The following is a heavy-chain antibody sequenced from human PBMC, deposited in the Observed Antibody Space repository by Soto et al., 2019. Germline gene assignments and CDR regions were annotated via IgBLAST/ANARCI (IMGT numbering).Heavy chain of an antibody. CDR1: GFTFDDYG. D-gene: IGHD3-3*01. Sequence: PGGSVRLSCAASGFTFDDYGMSWVRQAPGKGLEWVSGINWNGGSTGYADSVKGRFTISRDNAKNSLYLQMNSLRAEDTAVYYCARERFLEWLSISEYGMDVWGQGTTVTVSS. CDR3: ARERFLEWLSISEYGMDV. CDR2: INWNGGST. V-gene: IGHV3-20*04. J-gene: IGHJ6*02.